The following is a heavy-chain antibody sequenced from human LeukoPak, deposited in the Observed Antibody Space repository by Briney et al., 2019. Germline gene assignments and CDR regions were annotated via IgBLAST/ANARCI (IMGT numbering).Heavy chain of an antibody. Sequence: SETLSLTCTVSGGSMTSGGDYWTWIRQPAGKGLEWVGLICTSGSTNYNPSLKSRVTISIDTSKNQFSLKLTSVTAADTAVYYCARGEAFYDSSGSPDYWGQGTLVTVSS. D-gene: IGHD3-22*01. CDR1: GGSMTSGGDY. CDR2: ICTSGST. CDR3: ARGEAFYDSSGSPDY. V-gene: IGHV4-61*02. J-gene: IGHJ4*02.